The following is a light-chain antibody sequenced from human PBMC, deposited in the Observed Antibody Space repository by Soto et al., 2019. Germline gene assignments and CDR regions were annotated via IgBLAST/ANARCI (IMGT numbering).Light chain of an antibody. CDR1: QSVRGN. V-gene: IGKV3-11*01. Sequence: EIVLTQSPATLSLSPAERATLSCRASQSVRGNLAWYQQKPGQAPRLLIYDASNRATGIPARFSGSGSGTDFTLTISSLEPEDFAVYYCQQRSNWPPLITFGQGTRLEIK. J-gene: IGKJ5*01. CDR2: DAS. CDR3: QQRSNWPPLIT.